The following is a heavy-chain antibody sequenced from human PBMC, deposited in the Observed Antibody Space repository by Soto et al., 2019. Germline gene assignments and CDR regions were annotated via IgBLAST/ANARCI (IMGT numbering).Heavy chain of an antibody. CDR3: AKDISGYYYDSSGYAFDY. V-gene: IGHV3-43*01. D-gene: IGHD3-22*01. J-gene: IGHJ4*02. Sequence: GVSLRLSCAASGFTFDDYTMHWVRQAPGKGLEWVSLISWDGGSTYYADSVKGRFTISRDNSKNSLYLQMNSLRTEDTALYYCAKDISGYYYDSSGYAFDYWGQGTLVTVSS. CDR2: ISWDGGST. CDR1: GFTFDDYT.